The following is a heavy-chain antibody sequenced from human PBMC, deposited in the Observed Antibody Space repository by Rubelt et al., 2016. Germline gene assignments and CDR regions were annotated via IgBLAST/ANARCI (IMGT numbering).Heavy chain of an antibody. V-gene: IGHV4-59*01. D-gene: IGHD6-13*01. CDR3: ARDKAAAGAFDI. J-gene: IGHJ3*02. CDR2: IYYSGST. Sequence: EWIGYIYYSGSTNYNPSLKSRVTISVDTSKNQFSLKLSSVTAADTAVYYCARDKAAAGAFDIWGQGTMVTVSS.